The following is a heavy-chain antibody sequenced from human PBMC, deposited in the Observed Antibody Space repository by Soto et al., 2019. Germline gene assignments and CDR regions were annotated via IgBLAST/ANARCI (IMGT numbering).Heavy chain of an antibody. CDR2: INPTSGGT. V-gene: IGHV1-2*02. CDR3: ARGYCSSSGCSHYFDY. Sequence: ASVKVSCKASGYTFPGNYMHWVRQAPGQGLEWMALINPTSGGTNYAQKFQGRVTMTWDTSISTAYMELSRLRSDDTAIYYCARGYCSSSGCSHYFDYRGQGTLVTVSS. J-gene: IGHJ4*02. D-gene: IGHD2-2*01. CDR1: GYTFPGNY.